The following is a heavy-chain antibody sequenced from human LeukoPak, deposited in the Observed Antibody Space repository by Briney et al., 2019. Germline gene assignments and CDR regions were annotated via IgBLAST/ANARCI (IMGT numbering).Heavy chain of an antibody. D-gene: IGHD6-19*01. J-gene: IGHJ4*02. CDR1: GFTFSSYW. CDR3: ARVDSSGWSWGRDY. Sequence: PGGSLRLSCAASGFTFSSYWMHWVRQAPGKGLVWVSRITSDGSSTSYADSVKGRFTISRDNAKNTLYLQMNSLRAEDTAVYYCARVDSSGWSWGRDYWGQGTLVTVSS. V-gene: IGHV3-74*01. CDR2: ITSDGSST.